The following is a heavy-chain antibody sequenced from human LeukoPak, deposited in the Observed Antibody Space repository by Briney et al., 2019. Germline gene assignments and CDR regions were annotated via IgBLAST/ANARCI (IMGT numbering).Heavy chain of an antibody. CDR1: GGSISSSSYY. Sequence: SETLSLTCTVSGGSISSSSYYWGWIRQPPGKGLEWIGSIYYSGSTNYNPSLKSRVIISVDTSKNQFSLKLNSVTAADTAVFYCARGRISAAGWIDFWGQGTLVTVSS. CDR3: ARGRISAAGWIDF. V-gene: IGHV4-39*07. J-gene: IGHJ4*02. CDR2: IYYSGST. D-gene: IGHD6-25*01.